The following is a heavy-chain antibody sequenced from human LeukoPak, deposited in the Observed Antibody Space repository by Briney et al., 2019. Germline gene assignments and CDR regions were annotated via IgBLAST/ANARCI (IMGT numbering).Heavy chain of an antibody. Sequence: GSGPTLVNPTQTLTLTCTFSGFSLSTSGVGVGWIRQPPGKALEWLALIYWDDDKRYSPSLKSRLTITKDTSKNQVVLTMTNMDPVDTATYYCARTISFYDYGDYQQLYYFDYWGQGTLVTVSS. CDR3: ARTISFYDYGDYQQLYYFDY. D-gene: IGHD4-17*01. V-gene: IGHV2-5*02. CDR1: GFSLSTSGVG. J-gene: IGHJ4*02. CDR2: IYWDDDK.